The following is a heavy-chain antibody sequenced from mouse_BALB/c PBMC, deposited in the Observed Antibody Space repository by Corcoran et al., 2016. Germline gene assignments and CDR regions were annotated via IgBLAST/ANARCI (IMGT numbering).Heavy chain of an antibody. CDR2: IYWDDDK. Sequence: QVTLKESCPGILQPSQTLRLTFSFSGFSLSSSAMGVSWIRQPSGKGLECLAHIYWDDDKRYNPSLKRRLTISKDTSRNQVFLKITSVDTADTDTYYCARLDDGYFLWGQGTTLTVSS. CDR1: GFSLSSSAMG. CDR3: ARLDDGYFL. J-gene: IGHJ2*01. D-gene: IGHD2-3*01. V-gene: IGHV8-12*01.